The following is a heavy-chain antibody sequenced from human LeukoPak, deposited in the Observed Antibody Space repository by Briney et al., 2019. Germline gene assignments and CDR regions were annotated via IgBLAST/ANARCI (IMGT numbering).Heavy chain of an antibody. CDR3: ARSRGAGPGAYFDY. V-gene: IGHV3-11*03. J-gene: IGHJ4*02. D-gene: IGHD6-19*01. CDR1: GFSFADEY. Sequence: GGSLRLSCAVSGFSFADEYMSWIRQAPGQGLEWVSYISNTGSYTNYADSVEGRFTISRDNTENSLYLQMNSLRAEDTAVYYCARSRGAGPGAYFDYWGQGTLVAVTS. CDR2: ISNTGSYT.